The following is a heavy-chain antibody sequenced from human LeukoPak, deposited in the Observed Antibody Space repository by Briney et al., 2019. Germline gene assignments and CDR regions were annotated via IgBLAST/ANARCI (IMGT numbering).Heavy chain of an antibody. CDR1: GFTFSSYL. CDR3: ARGGGSGSPPGVY. J-gene: IGHJ4*02. CDR2: INTDGSST. Sequence: HPGGSLRLSCAASGFTFSSYLMHWVRQAPGKGLVWVSRINTDGSSTYYADSVKGRFTISRDNAKNTLYLQMNSLRAEDTAVYYCARGGGSGSPPGVYWGQGTLVTVSS. D-gene: IGHD2-15*01. V-gene: IGHV3-74*01.